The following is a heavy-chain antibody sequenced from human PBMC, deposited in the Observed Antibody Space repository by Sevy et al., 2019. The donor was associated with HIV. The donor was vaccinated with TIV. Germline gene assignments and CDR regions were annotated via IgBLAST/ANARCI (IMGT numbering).Heavy chain of an antibody. CDR1: GFTFSYYG. CDR3: LRDFLRPVVVSGASFDH. D-gene: IGHD2-2*01. Sequence: GGSLRLSCSASGFTFSYYGMYWVRQAPGKGLQYVSGISSNGGSTDYADSVKGRFTISRDKSKNTPYLQMSSLRPEDTVVYYRLRDFLRPVVVSGASFDHWGQGTLVTVSS. J-gene: IGHJ4*02. CDR2: ISSNGGST. V-gene: IGHV3-64D*06.